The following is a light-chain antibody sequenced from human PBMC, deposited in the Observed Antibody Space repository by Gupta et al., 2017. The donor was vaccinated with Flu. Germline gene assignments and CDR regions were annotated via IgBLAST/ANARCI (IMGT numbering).Light chain of an antibody. CDR1: HDIKNY. J-gene: IGKJ5*01. CDR3: QQDGNAPPT. V-gene: IGKV1-33*01. Sequence: PSSLAASVGDSVTITCQASHDIKNYLNWYHQKPGKAPRLVIYDASRLQTGVPSRFSGSGSGTDFTFTISSLQPEDIATYFCQQDGNAPPTFGQGTRLDIK. CDR2: DAS.